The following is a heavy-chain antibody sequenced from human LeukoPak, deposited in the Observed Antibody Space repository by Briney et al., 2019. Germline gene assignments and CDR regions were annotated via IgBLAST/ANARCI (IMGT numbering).Heavy chain of an antibody. D-gene: IGHD6-19*01. CDR1: GYTFTSYY. CDR3: ARHRPSYSSGWYIDY. CDR2: INPSGGST. V-gene: IGHV1-46*01. J-gene: IGHJ4*02. Sequence: ASVKVSCTASGYTFTSYYLHWVRQAPGQGLEWMGIINPSGGSTSYAQKFQGRVTMTRDTSTSTVYMELSSLRSDDTAVYYCARHRPSYSSGWYIDYWGQGILVTVSS.